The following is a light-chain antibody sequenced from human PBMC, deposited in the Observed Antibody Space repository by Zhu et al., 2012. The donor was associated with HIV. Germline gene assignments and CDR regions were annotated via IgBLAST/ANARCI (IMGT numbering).Light chain of an antibody. J-gene: IGKJ3*01. CDR1: ESISRY. Sequence: TITCRASESISRYLAWYQQKPGKAPKLLIYDASTLQSGVPSTFSGSGSGTEFTLTISSLQPEDFAIYYCQQLNTYPLFTFGPGTKVDIK. CDR2: DAS. CDR3: QQLNTYPLFT. V-gene: IGKV1-9*01.